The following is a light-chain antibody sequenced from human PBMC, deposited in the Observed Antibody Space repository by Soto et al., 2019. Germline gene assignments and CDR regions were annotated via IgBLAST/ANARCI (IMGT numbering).Light chain of an antibody. CDR3: AAWDDSLSGVV. Sequence: QSVLTQPPSASATPGQRVTISCSGSSSNIGSNYVYWYQQLPGTAPKLLTYRNSQRPSGVPDRFSGSKSGTSASLAISGLRSEDEADYYCAAWDDSLSGVVFGGGTKLTVL. J-gene: IGLJ2*01. CDR2: RNS. V-gene: IGLV1-47*01. CDR1: SSNIGSNY.